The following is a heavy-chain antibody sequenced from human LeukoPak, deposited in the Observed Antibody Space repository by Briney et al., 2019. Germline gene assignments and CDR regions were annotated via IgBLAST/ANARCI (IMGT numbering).Heavy chain of an antibody. V-gene: IGHV4-39*01. D-gene: IGHD3-10*01. CDR3: ARGGSYGSGTFPTIHPQHYYYYGMDV. Sequence: PSETLSLTCTVSGGSISSSSYYWGWIRQPPGKGLEWIGSIYYSGSTYYNPSLKSRVTISVDTSKNQFSLKLSSVTAADTAVYYCARGGSYGSGTFPTIHPQHYYYYGMDVWGQGTTVTVSS. CDR2: IYYSGST. J-gene: IGHJ6*02. CDR1: GGSISSSSYY.